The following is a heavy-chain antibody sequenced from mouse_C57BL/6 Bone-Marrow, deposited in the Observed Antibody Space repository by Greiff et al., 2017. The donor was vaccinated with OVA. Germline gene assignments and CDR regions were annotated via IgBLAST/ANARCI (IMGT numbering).Heavy chain of an antibody. J-gene: IGHJ3*01. CDR3: ARRGIRDFWAY. D-gene: IGHD1-3*01. CDR2: ISSGGSYT. Sequence: EVQLVESGGDLVKPGGSLKLSCAASGFTFSSYGMSWVRQTPDKRLEWVATISSGGSYTYYPDSVKGRFTISRDNAKNTLYLQMSSLKSEDTAMYYCARRGIRDFWAYWGQGTVVTVSA. CDR1: GFTFSSYG. V-gene: IGHV5-6*01.